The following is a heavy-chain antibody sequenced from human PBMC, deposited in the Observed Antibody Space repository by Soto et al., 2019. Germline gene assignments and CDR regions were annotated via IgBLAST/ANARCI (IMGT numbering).Heavy chain of an antibody. Sequence: EVQLLESGGGLVQPGGSLRLSCAASGFTFSNYDMSWVRQAPGKGLEWVSTISGGGGRIYYADSVKGRFITSRDNSKNKLYMQINSLRAEDTAVYYCATRPASLVCFDYWGQGTLVTVSS. CDR3: ATRPASLVCFDY. J-gene: IGHJ4*02. D-gene: IGHD2-2*01. V-gene: IGHV3-23*01. CDR2: ISGGGGRI. CDR1: GFTFSNYD.